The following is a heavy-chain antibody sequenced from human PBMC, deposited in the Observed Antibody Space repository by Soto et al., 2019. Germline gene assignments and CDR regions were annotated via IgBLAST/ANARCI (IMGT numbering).Heavy chain of an antibody. D-gene: IGHD3-22*01. CDR2: ISYDGSNK. CDR3: AKESPMIVVVNWFDP. Sequence: QVQLVESGGGVVQPGRSLRLSCAASGFTFSSYGMHWVRQAPGKGLEWVAVISYDGSNKYYADSVKGRFTISRDNSKNPLYLQMNSLRAEDTAVYYCAKESPMIVVVNWFDPWGQGTLVTVSS. J-gene: IGHJ5*02. V-gene: IGHV3-30*18. CDR1: GFTFSSYG.